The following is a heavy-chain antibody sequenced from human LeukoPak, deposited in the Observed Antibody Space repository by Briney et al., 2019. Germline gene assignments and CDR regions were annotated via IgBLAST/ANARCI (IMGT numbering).Heavy chain of an antibody. CDR1: GYTFTGYY. Sequence: ASVKVSCKASGYTFTGYYIHWVRQAPGQGLEWMGWINPKSGGKNYAQKFQGRVTMTRDTSISTAYMDLSRLRSDDTAVYYCAREDYYGSGYFFGFWGQGTLVTVSS. V-gene: IGHV1-2*02. CDR3: AREDYYGSGYFFGF. D-gene: IGHD3-10*01. J-gene: IGHJ4*02. CDR2: INPKSGGK.